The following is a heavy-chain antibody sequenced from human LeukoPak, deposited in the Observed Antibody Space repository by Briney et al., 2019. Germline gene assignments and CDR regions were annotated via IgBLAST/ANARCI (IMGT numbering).Heavy chain of an antibody. Sequence: PSETLSLTCTVSGGSISSYYCSWIRQPPGKGLEWIGYIYYSGSTNYNPSLKSRVTISVDTSKNQFSLKLSSVTAADTAVYYCARERPGYSSSFDYWGQGTLVTVSS. CDR2: IYYSGST. J-gene: IGHJ4*02. CDR3: ARERPGYSSSFDY. V-gene: IGHV4-59*12. D-gene: IGHD6-13*01. CDR1: GGSISSYY.